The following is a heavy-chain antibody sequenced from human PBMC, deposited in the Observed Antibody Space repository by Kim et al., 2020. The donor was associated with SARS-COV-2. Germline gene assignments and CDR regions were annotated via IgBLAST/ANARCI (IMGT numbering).Heavy chain of an antibody. Sequence: GGSLRLSCAASGFTFSSYGMHWVRQAPGKGLEWVAVISYDGSNKYYADSVKGRFTISRDNSKNTLYLQMNSLRAEDTAVYYCAKEAFSAIPTRHYGMDV. D-gene: IGHD1-26*01. CDR3: AKEAFSAIPTRHYGMDV. CDR1: GFTFSSYG. CDR2: ISYDGSNK. V-gene: IGHV3-30*18. J-gene: IGHJ6*01.